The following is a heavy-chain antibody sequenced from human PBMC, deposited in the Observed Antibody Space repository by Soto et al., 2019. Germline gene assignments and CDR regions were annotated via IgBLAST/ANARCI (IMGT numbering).Heavy chain of an antibody. CDR1: GGSISSYY. V-gene: IGHV4-59*08. D-gene: IGHD6-13*01. Sequence: SETLSLTCTVSGGSISSYYWSWIRQPPGKGLEWIGYIYYSGSTNYNPSLKSRVTISVDTSKNQFSLRLSSVTAADTAVYYCARHSSSWSNHFDYWGQGTLVTVSS. CDR3: ARHSSSWSNHFDY. CDR2: IYYSGST. J-gene: IGHJ4*02.